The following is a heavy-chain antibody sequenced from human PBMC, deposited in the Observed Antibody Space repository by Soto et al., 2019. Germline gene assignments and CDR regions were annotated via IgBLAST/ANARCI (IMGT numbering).Heavy chain of an antibody. J-gene: IGHJ4*02. CDR2: FSLSGTT. CDR3: ARGMTPPGAPAWYYFDS. CDR1: GASITGSSY. D-gene: IGHD2-8*02. V-gene: IGHV4-4*07. Sequence: SETLSLTCTVSGASITGSSYWSWIRQPAGKGLEWIGRFSLSGTTSYNPSLRSRVTMSADVSKNPFSLRLTSVTAADTALYYCARGMTPPGAPAWYYFDSWGQGTLVTVSS.